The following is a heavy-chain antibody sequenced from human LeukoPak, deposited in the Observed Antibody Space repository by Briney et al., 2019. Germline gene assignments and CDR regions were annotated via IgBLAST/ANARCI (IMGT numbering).Heavy chain of an antibody. V-gene: IGHV3-21*01. CDR3: ARLGYSSSLPDY. Sequence: GGSLRLSCAASRFTFSNYDMNWVRQAPGKGLEWVSSIGSSSSHIYYADSVKGRFTISRDNARNSLYLQMNSLRAEDTAVYYCARLGYSSSLPDYWGRGTLVTVSS. J-gene: IGHJ4*02. D-gene: IGHD6-6*01. CDR2: IGSSSSHI. CDR1: RFTFSNYD.